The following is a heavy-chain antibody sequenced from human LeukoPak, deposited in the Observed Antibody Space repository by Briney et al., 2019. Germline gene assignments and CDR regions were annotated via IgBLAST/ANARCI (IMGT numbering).Heavy chain of an antibody. V-gene: IGHV3-23*01. J-gene: IGHJ6*03. CDR2: MSGSGGST. CDR1: GFTFSSYA. CDR3: AKTQDFYDSSGYYYYYMDV. Sequence: PGGSLRLSCAASGFTFSSYAMSWVRQAPGKGLEWVSAMSGSGGSTYHADSVKGWFTISRDNSKNTLYLQMNSLRAEDTAVYYCAKTQDFYDSSGYYYYYMDVWGKGTTVTVSS. D-gene: IGHD3-22*01.